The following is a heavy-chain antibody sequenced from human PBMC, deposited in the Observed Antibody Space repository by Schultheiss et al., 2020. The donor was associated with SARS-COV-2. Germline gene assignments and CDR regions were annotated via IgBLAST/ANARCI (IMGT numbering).Heavy chain of an antibody. Sequence: SETLSLTCTVSGGSISSRSYYWGWIRQPPGKGLEWIGYIYYSGFTYYNPSLKSRVTISVDTSKNQFSLKLSSVTAADTAVYSCARGAAGTDYYYYMDVWGKGTTVTVSS. J-gene: IGHJ6*03. V-gene: IGHV4-61*05. CDR3: ARGAAGTDYYYYMDV. CDR2: IYYSGFT. CDR1: GGSISSRSYY. D-gene: IGHD6-13*01.